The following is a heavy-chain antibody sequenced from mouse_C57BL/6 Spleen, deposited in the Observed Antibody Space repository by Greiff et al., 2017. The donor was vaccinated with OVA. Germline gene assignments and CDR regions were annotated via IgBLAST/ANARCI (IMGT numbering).Heavy chain of an antibody. D-gene: IGHD1-1*01. Sequence: QVQLQQPGAELVKPGASVKMSCKASGYTFTGYGIPWVKQRPGQGLEWIGDIYPGSGSTNYNEKFKSKATLTVDNSSSTAYMQLSSLTSEDSAVYYCTRTYYYGSPFDYWGQGTTLTVSS. CDR1: GYTFTGYG. J-gene: IGHJ2*01. CDR2: IYPGSGST. V-gene: IGHV1-55*01. CDR3: TRTYYYGSPFDY.